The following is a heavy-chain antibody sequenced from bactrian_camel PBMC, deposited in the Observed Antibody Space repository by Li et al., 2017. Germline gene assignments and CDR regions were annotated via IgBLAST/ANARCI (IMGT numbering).Heavy chain of an antibody. CDR2: ISTVDTP. J-gene: IGHJ4*01. D-gene: IGHD5*01. Sequence: HVQLVESGGGSVQAGGSLRLSCTAPGFTRQKCDILWYRQAPGKERELISSISTVDTPWIAASVKGRFTISIDNAKNTLYLQMNSLRADDTAMYYCAIGLFADFGLGRGTQVTVS. V-gene: IGHV3S55*01. CDR1: GFTRQKCD.